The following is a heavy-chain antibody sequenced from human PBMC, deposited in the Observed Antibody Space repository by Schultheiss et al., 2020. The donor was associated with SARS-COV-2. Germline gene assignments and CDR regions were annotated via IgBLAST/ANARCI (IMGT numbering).Heavy chain of an antibody. CDR3: LAYCGGDCYSRDFDY. CDR2: ISGSGGST. D-gene: IGHD2-21*01. Sequence: GGSLRLSCAASGFTFSDYYMSWIRQAPGKGLEWVSAISGSGGSTYYADSVKGRFTISRDNSKNTLYLQMNSLRAEDTAVYYCLAYCGGDCYSRDFDYWGQGTLVTVSS. CDR1: GFTFSDYY. V-gene: IGHV3-23*01. J-gene: IGHJ4*02.